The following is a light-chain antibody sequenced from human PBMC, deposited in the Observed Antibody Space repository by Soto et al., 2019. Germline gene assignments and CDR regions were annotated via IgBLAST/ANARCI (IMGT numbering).Light chain of an antibody. V-gene: IGLV1-44*01. CDR2: SNN. CDR3: AAWDDSLNGYV. Sequence: QSVLTQPPSASGTPGQRVTISCSGSSSNIGSNTVNWYHQLPGTAPKLLIYSNNRRPSGAPDRFSGSKSGTSATLAISGPQSADEADYYCAAWDDSLNGYVFGTGTKVTVL. CDR1: SSNIGSNT. J-gene: IGLJ1*01.